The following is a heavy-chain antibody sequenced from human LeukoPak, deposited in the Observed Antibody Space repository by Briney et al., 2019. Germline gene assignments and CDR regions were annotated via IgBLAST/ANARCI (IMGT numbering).Heavy chain of an antibody. D-gene: IGHD3-10*01. CDR1: GFTFDDYA. V-gene: IGHV3-43*02. Sequence: GGSLRLSCAASGFTFDDYAMHWVRQPPGKGLEWVPLITGDGDTTYHADSVRGRFSISRDNSRNSLYLQMNSLRTEDTALYYCAKSRNYGSGSYVDYWGPGTLVTVSS. CDR2: ITGDGDTT. J-gene: IGHJ4*02. CDR3: AKSRNYGSGSYVDY.